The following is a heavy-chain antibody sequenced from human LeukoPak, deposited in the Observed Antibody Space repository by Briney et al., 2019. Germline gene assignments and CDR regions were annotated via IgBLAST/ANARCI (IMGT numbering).Heavy chain of an antibody. CDR3: ARVDYYGSGSYSLGDY. D-gene: IGHD3-10*01. V-gene: IGHV1-18*04. J-gene: IGHJ4*02. CDR2: ISAYNGNT. CDR1: GYTFTSYG. Sequence: ASVKVSCKASGYTFTSYGISWVRQAPRQGLEWMGWISAYNGNTNYAQKLQGRVTMTTDTSTSTAYMELRSLRSDDTVVYYCARVDYYGSGSYSLGDYWGQGTLVTVSS.